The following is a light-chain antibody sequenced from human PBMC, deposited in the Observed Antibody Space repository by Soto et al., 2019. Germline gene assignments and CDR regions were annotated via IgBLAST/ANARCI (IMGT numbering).Light chain of an antibody. CDR1: QDINNF. J-gene: IGKJ1*01. V-gene: IGKV1-33*01. CDR2: DAS. Sequence: DIQMTQSPSSLSASVGDSVTISCQASQDINNFLNWYQQKPGKPPQLLLCDASTLEKGVPSRFSGAGSGADFSFTISNLQPEDSATYYCQQYEDLPLTFGQGTKVEI. CDR3: QQYEDLPLT.